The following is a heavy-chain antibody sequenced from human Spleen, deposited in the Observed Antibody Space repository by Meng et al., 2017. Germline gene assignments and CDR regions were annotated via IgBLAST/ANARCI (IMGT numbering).Heavy chain of an antibody. D-gene: IGHD3-10*01. CDR3: AKYSYGLGDYFDY. CDR2: IGGSGHPT. J-gene: IGHJ4*02. Sequence: GESLKISCAASGFTFSNYAVTWVRQAPGKGLEWVSAIGGSGHPTYYADSVKGRFTISRHNSKNTLYLQMNSLRAEDTALYYCAKYSYGLGDYFDYWGQGALVTVSS. CDR1: GFTFSNYA. V-gene: IGHV3-23*01.